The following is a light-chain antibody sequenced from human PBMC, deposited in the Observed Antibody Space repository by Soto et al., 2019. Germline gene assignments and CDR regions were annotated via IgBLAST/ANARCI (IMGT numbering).Light chain of an antibody. J-gene: IGLJ1*01. CDR3: AAWDDSLNADV. Sequence: QSVLTQPPSASGTPGQRVTISCSGSRSNIGDNAVNWYQQLPGTAPKLLIYGNNQRPSGVPDRFSGSKSGTSASLTISGLQSEDEADYSCAAWDDSLNADVFGPGTQLTVL. CDR1: RSNIGDNA. CDR2: GNN. V-gene: IGLV1-44*01.